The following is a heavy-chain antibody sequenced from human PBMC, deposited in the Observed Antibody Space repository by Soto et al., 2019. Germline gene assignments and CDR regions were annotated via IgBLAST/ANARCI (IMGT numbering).Heavy chain of an antibody. CDR1: GFTFSSYS. D-gene: IGHD6-19*01. CDR3: ARVAAVAGTCFDY. V-gene: IGHV3-48*01. Sequence: GSLRLSCVASGFTFSSYSMNWVRQAPGKGLEWVSYMSTSSRTIYYADSVKGRITISRDNAKNSLYLQMNSLRAEYTAVYYCARVAAVAGTCFDYWGRGTLVTVSS. CDR2: MSTSSRTI. J-gene: IGHJ4*02.